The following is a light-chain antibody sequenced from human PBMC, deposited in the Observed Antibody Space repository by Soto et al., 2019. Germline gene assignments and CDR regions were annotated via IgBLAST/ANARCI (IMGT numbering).Light chain of an antibody. CDR1: SSDVGSYNL. V-gene: IGLV2-14*02. CDR2: EAS. CDR3: LSYTTSSSYV. J-gene: IGLJ1*01. Sequence: QSALTQPASMSGSPGQSITIFCTGTSSDVGSYNLVSWYQQNPGKAPKLMIYEASKRPSGVSNRFSGSKSGNTASLTISGLQAEDEADYYCLSYTTSSSYVFGTGTKLTVL.